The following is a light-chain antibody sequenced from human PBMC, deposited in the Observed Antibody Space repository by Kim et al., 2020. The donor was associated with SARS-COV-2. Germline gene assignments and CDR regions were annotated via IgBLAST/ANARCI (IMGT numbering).Light chain of an antibody. CDR3: SAWDSSLSDWV. J-gene: IGLJ3*02. V-gene: IGLV10-54*01. CDR1: SNNVGHQG. Sequence: QTATLTCTGNSNNVGHQGAAWLQQHRGHPPKLLSYRNNNRPSGISERLSASRSGNTASLTITGLQPEDEADYYCSAWDSSLSDWVFGGGTQLTVL. CDR2: RNN.